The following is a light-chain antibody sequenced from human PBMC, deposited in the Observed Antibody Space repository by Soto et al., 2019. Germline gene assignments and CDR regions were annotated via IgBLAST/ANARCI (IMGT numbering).Light chain of an antibody. CDR2: EDN. J-gene: IGLJ2*01. CDR1: SSDVGSYNL. V-gene: IGLV2-23*01. CDR3: CSYAGSRTHVV. Sequence: QSVLTQPASVSGSPGQSITISCTGTSSDVGSYNLVSWYQQHPGKAPKLMIYEDNKRPSGVSNRFSGSKSGNTASLTISGLQAEDEADYFCCSYAGSRTHVVFGGGTKVTVL.